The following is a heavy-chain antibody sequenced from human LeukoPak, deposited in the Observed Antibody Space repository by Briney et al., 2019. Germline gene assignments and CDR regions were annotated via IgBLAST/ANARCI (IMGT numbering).Heavy chain of an antibody. V-gene: IGHV1-69*04. CDR3: ASTYGSGSYADE. Sequence: ASVKVSCEASGGTFSSYAISWVRQAPGQGLEWMGRIIPILGIANYAQKFQGRVTITADKSTSTAYMELSSLRSEDTAVYYCASTYGSGSYADEWGQGTLVTVSS. D-gene: IGHD3-10*01. J-gene: IGHJ4*02. CDR1: GGTFSSYA. CDR2: IIPILGIA.